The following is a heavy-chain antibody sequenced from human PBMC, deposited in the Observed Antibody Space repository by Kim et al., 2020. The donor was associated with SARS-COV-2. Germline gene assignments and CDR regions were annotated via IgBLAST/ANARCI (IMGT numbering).Heavy chain of an antibody. Sequence: GGSLRLSCAASGLIFSRFDMTWVRQAPGEGLEWVSAISGSDDSTYYTDSVKGRFTISRDNSKNTLYLQMNSLRAEDTAIYYCAIYYDSTVGDYWGQGTLVTVST. CDR2: ISGSDDST. V-gene: IGHV3-23*01. J-gene: IGHJ4*02. D-gene: IGHD3-22*01. CDR1: GLIFSRFD. CDR3: AIYYDSTVGDY.